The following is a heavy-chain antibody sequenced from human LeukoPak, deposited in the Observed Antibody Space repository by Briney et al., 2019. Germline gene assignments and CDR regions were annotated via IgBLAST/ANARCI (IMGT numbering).Heavy chain of an antibody. CDR2: ISGNGGGT. CDR1: GFTFSSYA. V-gene: IGHV3-23*01. Sequence: GGSLRLSCAASGFTFSSYAMSWARQAPGKGLEWVSGISGNGGGTYYADSVKGRFTISRDNSKNTLYLQMNSLRAQDTAVYYCAKSFGYSRSWFDYWGQGTLVTVSS. D-gene: IGHD6-13*01. J-gene: IGHJ4*02. CDR3: AKSFGYSRSWFDY.